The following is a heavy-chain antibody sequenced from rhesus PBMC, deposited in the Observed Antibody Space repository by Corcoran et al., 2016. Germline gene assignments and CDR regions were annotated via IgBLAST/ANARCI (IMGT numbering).Heavy chain of an antibody. V-gene: IGHV4S11*01. J-gene: IGHJ4*01. D-gene: IGHD5-12*01. CDR1: GGSISSSY. CDR3: ARGRVGDTATGFDY. CDR2: IDSSGSA. Sequence: QVQLQESGPGLVMPSETLSLTCAVSGGSISSSYWSWLRKAPGKGLEWIWRIDSSGSAHYNPPLKRRVTLSLDTSKNPLSLKLSAVTAADTAVYYCARGRVGDTATGFDYWGQGVLVTVSS.